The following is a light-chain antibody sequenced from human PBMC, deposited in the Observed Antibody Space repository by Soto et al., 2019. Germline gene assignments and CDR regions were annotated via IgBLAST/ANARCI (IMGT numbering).Light chain of an antibody. CDR3: QQHIGWPLT. V-gene: IGKV3-11*01. Sequence: EIVLTQSPATLSLSPGERVTLSCRASQTVRSSLAWYQQKPGQAPRLIIYEASNRATGIPARFSGSGSGTDFTLTISSLEPEDFAVYYCQQHIGWPLTFDGGTKVEI. CDR1: QTVRSS. J-gene: IGKJ4*01. CDR2: EAS.